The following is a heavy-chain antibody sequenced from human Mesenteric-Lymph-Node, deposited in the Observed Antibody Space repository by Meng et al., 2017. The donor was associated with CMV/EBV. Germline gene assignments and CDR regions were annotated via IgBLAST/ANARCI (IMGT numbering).Heavy chain of an antibody. CDR2: INPTSGGT. J-gene: IGHJ4*02. CDR3: ARARYVGYSGHDYFSDY. D-gene: IGHD5-12*01. Sequence: FPGYSMHWLQQAPGQVLEWRGRINPTSGGTNYAQKFQGRVTMTRDTSISTAYMVLNRLRSDDTAVYYCARARYVGYSGHDYFSDYWGQGTLVTVSS. V-gene: IGHV1-2*06. CDR1: FPGYS.